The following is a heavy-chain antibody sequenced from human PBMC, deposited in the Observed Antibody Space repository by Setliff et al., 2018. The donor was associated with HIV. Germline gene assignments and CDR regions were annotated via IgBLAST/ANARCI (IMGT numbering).Heavy chain of an antibody. V-gene: IGHV3-48*01. J-gene: IGHJ4*02. CDR3: VRGPQFRPH. CDR2: ISSSSSSI. Sequence: GGSLRLSCAASGFTFSSYSMNRVRQAPGKGLEWVSYISSSSSSIYHADSVKGRFTISRDNAKNTLYLQMNRLRAEDTALYYCVRGPQFRPHWGQGTLVTVSS. CDR1: GFTFSSYS.